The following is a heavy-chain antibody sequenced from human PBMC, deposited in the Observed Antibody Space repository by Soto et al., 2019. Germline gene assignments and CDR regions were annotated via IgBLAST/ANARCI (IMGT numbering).Heavy chain of an antibody. CDR3: TGDASRDSSARGWFDP. CDR1: GFTFRSFT. CDR2: ISSNSAYI. Sequence: GGSLRLSCAASGFTFRSFTMNWVRQAPGKGLEWVSTISSNSAYIYYTDALRGRFTISRDNAKNSLHLQMNSLRAEDTAVYYCTGDASRDSSARGWFDPWGPGTLVTVS. J-gene: IGHJ5*02. V-gene: IGHV3-21*04. D-gene: IGHD6-13*01.